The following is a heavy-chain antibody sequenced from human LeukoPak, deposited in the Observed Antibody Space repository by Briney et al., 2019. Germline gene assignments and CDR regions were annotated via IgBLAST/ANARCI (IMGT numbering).Heavy chain of an antibody. V-gene: IGHV4-39*07. CDR1: GAATSSSGHY. Sequence: SETLSLTCAVSGAATSSSGHYWGWIRQPPGKGLEWIGSIYYSGSTYYNPSLKSRVTISVDTSKNQFSLKLSSVTAADTAVYYWARNPQLKKAWFDTGGRGTLSTFS. CDR3: ARNPQLKKAWFDT. J-gene: IGHJ5*02. D-gene: IGHD6-6*01. CDR2: IYYSGST.